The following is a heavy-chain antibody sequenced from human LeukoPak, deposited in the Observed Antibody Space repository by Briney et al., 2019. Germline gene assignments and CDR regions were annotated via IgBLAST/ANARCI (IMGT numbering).Heavy chain of an antibody. CDR2: IGTAGDT. Sequence: GGSLRLSCAASGFTFSSYDMHWVRQATGKGLEWVSAIGTAGDTYYPGSVKGRFTVSRENAKNSLYLQMNSLRAGDTAVYYCARGADHYYYMDVWGKGTTVTVSS. CDR1: GFTFSSYD. J-gene: IGHJ6*03. CDR3: ARGADHYYYMDV. V-gene: IGHV3-13*01.